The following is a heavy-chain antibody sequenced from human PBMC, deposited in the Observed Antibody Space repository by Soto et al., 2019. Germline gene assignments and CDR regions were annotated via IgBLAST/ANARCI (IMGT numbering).Heavy chain of an antibody. CDR2: IYYSGST. Sequence: PSETLSLTCTVSGASISRYYWSWIRQPPGKGLDWIGYIYYSGSTNYNPSLKSRVTISVDTSKNQFSLKLSSVTAADTAVYYCARSYSSSSYGMDVWGQGTTVTVSS. J-gene: IGHJ6*02. CDR1: GASISRYY. V-gene: IGHV4-59*08. D-gene: IGHD6-6*01. CDR3: ARSYSSSSYGMDV.